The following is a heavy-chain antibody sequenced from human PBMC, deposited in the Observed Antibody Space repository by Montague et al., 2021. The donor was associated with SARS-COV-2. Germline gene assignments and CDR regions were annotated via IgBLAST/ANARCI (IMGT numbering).Heavy chain of an antibody. CDR1: GGSIGSGGYY. CDR2: IYYSGST. Sequence: TLSLTCTVSGGSIGSGGYYWSWIRKHPGKGLEWIGYIYYSGSTYYNPSLKCRVTISVDTSKNQSSLKLSSVTAADTAVYYCALNYFRVRSWYGMDVWGQGTTVTVSS. CDR3: ALNYFRVRSWYGMDV. V-gene: IGHV4-31*03. D-gene: IGHD3-10*01. J-gene: IGHJ6*02.